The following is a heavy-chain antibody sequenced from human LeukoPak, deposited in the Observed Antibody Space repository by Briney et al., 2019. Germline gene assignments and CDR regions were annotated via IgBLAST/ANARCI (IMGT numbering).Heavy chain of an antibody. Sequence: GRSLRLSCAASGFTFSSYGMHWVHQAPGKGLEWVAVIWYDGSNKYYADSVKGRFTISRDNSKNTLYLQMNSLRAEDTAVYYCAKSGPDYGDYYYYYYMDVWGKGTTVTVSS. J-gene: IGHJ6*03. V-gene: IGHV3-33*06. CDR1: GFTFSSYG. D-gene: IGHD4-17*01. CDR2: IWYDGSNK. CDR3: AKSGPDYGDYYYYYYMDV.